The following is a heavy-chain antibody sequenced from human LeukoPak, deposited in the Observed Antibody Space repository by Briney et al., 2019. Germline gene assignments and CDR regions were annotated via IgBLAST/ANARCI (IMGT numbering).Heavy chain of an antibody. CDR2: TYYSGST. CDR3: ARHSVGGGPIDY. V-gene: IGHV4-39*01. Sequence: SETLSLTCTVSGGSISSSSYYWGWIRQPPGKGLEWIGSTYYSGSTYYNPSLKSRVTISVDTSKNQFSLKLSSVTAADTAVYYCARHSVGGGPIDYWGQGTLATVSS. D-gene: IGHD2-15*01. CDR1: GGSISSSSYY. J-gene: IGHJ4*02.